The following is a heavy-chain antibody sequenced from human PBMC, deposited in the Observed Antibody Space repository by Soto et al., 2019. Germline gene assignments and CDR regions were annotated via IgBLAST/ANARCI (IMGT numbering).Heavy chain of an antibody. CDR2: ISGGGDTT. CDR3: AKRRDGSGSLSPRVDF. D-gene: IGHD3-10*01. J-gene: IGHJ4*02. V-gene: IGHV3-23*01. Sequence: EVQLLESGGGLVQPGGSLRLSCAASGVTFNNYAMTWVRQAPGKGLEWVSAISGGGDTTSYADSVKGRFTVSRDGSKNTLYLRMTSLRAEDTALYHCAKRRDGSGSLSPRVDFWGQGTLITVSS. CDR1: GVTFNNYA.